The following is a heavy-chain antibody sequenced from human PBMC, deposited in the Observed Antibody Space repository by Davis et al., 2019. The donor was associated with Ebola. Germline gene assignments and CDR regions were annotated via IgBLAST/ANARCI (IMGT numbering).Heavy chain of an antibody. D-gene: IGHD2-2*01. V-gene: IGHV4-59*11. CDR3: ARGGRYCSSTSYYYYYYYYMDV. Sequence: PSETLSLTCTVSGVSISTHYWNWIRQPPGKRLEWIGYIYYSGSTNYNPSLKSRVTISVDTSKNQFSLKLSSVTAADTAVYYCARGGRYCSSTSYYYYYYYYMDVWGKGTTVTVSS. J-gene: IGHJ6*03. CDR2: IYYSGST. CDR1: GVSISTHY.